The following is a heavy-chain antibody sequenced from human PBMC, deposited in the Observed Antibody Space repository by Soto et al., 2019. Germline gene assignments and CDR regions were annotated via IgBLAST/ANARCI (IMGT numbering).Heavy chain of an antibody. V-gene: IGHV4-59*08. CDR1: GGSISSYY. D-gene: IGHD6-6*01. Sequence: SETLSLTCTVSGGSISSYYWSWIRQPPGKGLEWIGYIYYSGSTNYNPSLKSRVTISVDTSKNQFSLKLSSVTAADTAVYYCARQVRRVDGLVSDYWGQGTLVTVSS. CDR2: IYYSGST. CDR3: ARQVRRVDGLVSDY. J-gene: IGHJ4*02.